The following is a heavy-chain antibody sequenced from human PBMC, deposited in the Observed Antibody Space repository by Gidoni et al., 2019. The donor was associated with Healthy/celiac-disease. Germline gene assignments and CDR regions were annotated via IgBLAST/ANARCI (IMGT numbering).Heavy chain of an antibody. D-gene: IGHD6-6*01. CDR3: ARWLNVRVLVREQRVGFDY. Sequence: EVQLVESGGGVVRPGGSLGPPCEAPGFPFDDYAMSWVRQAPGKGLEWVSGINWNGGSTGYADSVKGRFTISRDNAKNSLYLQMNSLRAEDTALYYCARWLNVRVLVREQRVGFDYWGQGTLVTVSS. CDR1: GFPFDDYA. V-gene: IGHV3-20*04. CDR2: INWNGGST. J-gene: IGHJ4*02.